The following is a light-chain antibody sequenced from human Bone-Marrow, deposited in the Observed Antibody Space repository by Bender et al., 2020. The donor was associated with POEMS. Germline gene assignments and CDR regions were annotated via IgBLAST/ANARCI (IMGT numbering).Light chain of an antibody. V-gene: IGLV3-25*03. J-gene: IGLJ2*01. CDR3: QSTDTSGPL. CDR1: SLPKQY. CDR2: KDS. Sequence: SYELTQPPSVSVSPGQTARITCSGDSLPKQYAYWHQLKPGQAPVLVIYKDSERPSGIPERFSGSSSGATVTLTISGVQAEDEADYFCQSTDTSGPLFGGGTKLTVL.